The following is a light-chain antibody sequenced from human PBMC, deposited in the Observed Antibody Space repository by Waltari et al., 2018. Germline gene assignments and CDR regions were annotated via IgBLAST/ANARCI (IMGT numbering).Light chain of an antibody. Sequence: DIQMTQSPSSLSASVGHRVTITCRASQSISSYLNWYQQKPGKAPNLRIYAASSLQSGVPSRFSGSGSGTDFTLTISSLQPEDFETYYCQQSYSTPRTFGQGTKVEIK. CDR1: QSISSY. V-gene: IGKV1-39*01. CDR2: AAS. J-gene: IGKJ1*01. CDR3: QQSYSTPRT.